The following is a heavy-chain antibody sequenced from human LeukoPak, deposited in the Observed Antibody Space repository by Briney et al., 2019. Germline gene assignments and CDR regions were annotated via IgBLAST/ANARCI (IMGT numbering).Heavy chain of an antibody. Sequence: SETLSLTCTVSGGSISSGSYYWSWIRQPAGKGLEWIGPIYTSGSTNYNPSLKSRVTISVDTSKNQFSLKLSSVTAADTAVYYCASSNSGSYSPFDYWGQGTLVTVSS. D-gene: IGHD1-26*01. J-gene: IGHJ4*02. CDR2: IYTSGST. CDR3: ASSNSGSYSPFDY. CDR1: GGSISSGSYY. V-gene: IGHV4-61*02.